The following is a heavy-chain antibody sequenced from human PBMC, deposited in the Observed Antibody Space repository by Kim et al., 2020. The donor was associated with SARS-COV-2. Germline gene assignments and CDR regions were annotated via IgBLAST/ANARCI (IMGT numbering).Heavy chain of an antibody. CDR3: AKAKSYDSSGYRN. CDR2: ISWNSGSI. CDR1: GFTFDDYA. J-gene: IGHJ4*02. Sequence: GGSLRLSCAASGFTFDDYAMHWVRQAPGKGLEWVSGISWNSGSIGYADSVKGRFTISRDNAKNSLYLQMNSLRAEDTALYYCAKAKSYDSSGYRNWGQGTLVTVSS. V-gene: IGHV3-9*01. D-gene: IGHD3-22*01.